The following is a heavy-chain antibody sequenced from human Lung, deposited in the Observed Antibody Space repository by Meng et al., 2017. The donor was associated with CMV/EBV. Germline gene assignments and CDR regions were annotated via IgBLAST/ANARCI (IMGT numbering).Heavy chain of an antibody. J-gene: IGHJ6*02. Sequence: GESXKISCAASGFSIRDYWMSWVRRAPGKGLEWVANINQDASERYYVDSVKGRFTISRYNSENSLYLHMSSLRVGDTAIYYCARAGADHDFWTEKEGVYYYYGMDVWXQGTTVTVSS. D-gene: IGHD3/OR15-3a*01. CDR3: ARAGADHDFWTEKEGVYYYYGMDV. CDR1: GFSIRDYW. V-gene: IGHV3-7*04. CDR2: INQDASER.